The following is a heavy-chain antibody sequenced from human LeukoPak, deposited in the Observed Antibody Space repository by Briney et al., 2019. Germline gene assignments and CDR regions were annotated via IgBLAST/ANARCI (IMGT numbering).Heavy chain of an antibody. D-gene: IGHD6-6*01. CDR2: ISYDGSNK. CDR3: ARECSSSSQIYYYYYYYMDV. Sequence: PGGSLRLSCAASGFTFSSYAMHWVRQAPGKGLEWVAVISYDGSNKYYADSVKGRFTISRDNSKNTLYLQMNSLRAEDTAVYYCARECSSSSQIYYYYYYYMDVWGKGTTVTVSS. J-gene: IGHJ6*03. CDR1: GFTFSSYA. V-gene: IGHV3-30*01.